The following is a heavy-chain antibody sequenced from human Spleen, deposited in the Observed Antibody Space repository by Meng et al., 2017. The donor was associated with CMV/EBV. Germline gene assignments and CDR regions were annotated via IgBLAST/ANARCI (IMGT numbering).Heavy chain of an antibody. CDR1: GFIFSNYA. J-gene: IGHJ6*02. CDR2: PTSDGTYK. CDR3: ARALGNYVNYHYYGMDV. Sequence: GGSLRLSCAASGFIFSNYAMHWVRLAPGKGLAWVAVPTSDGTYKNYADSVKGRFTISRDNSKNTLYLQMNSLRAEDTAIYYCARALGNYVNYHYYGMDVWGQGTTVTVSS. D-gene: IGHD1-7*01. V-gene: IGHV3-30-3*01.